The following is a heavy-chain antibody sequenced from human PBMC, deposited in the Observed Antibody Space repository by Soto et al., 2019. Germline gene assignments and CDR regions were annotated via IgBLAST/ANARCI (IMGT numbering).Heavy chain of an antibody. CDR1: GFTFISYG. J-gene: IGHJ4*02. CDR2: SSAGNHFA. Sequence: GGSLRLSCAASGFTFISYGMHWVRQAPCKGLEWVSSSSAGNHFAYYADSVKGRFTISRDSAKSTLYLQMTSLRAEDTAIYYCAGMILGDRDYWGQGTLVTVS. CDR3: AGMILGDRDY. V-gene: IGHV3-21*01. D-gene: IGHD3-22*01.